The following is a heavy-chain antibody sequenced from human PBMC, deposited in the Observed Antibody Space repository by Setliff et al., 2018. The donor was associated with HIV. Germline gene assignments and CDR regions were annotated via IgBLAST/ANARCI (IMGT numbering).Heavy chain of an antibody. Sequence: SETLSLTCTVSGGSISSGSYYWSWIRQPAGKGLEWIGHIHTSGSTKYNPALKSRVTISADTSKNQFSLNLSSVTAAETAAYYCARVGYHGSGRYSFDYWGQGTLVTVSS. CDR3: ARVGYHGSGRYSFDY. J-gene: IGHJ4*02. V-gene: IGHV4-61*09. CDR1: GGSISSGSYY. CDR2: IHTSGST. D-gene: IGHD3-10*01.